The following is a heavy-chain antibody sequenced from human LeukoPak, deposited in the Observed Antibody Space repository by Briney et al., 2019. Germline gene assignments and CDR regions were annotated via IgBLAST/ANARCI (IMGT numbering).Heavy chain of an antibody. J-gene: IGHJ4*02. Sequence: GGSLRLSCAASGFTFSSYGMSWVRQAPGKGLEWVSGVSGSGGYTYYADSVKGRFTISRDNSKNTLYLQMNSLRAEDTAVYYCAREIKRSYGSGSYGYWGQGTLVTVSS. D-gene: IGHD3-10*01. CDR1: GFTFSSYG. CDR2: VSGSGGYT. V-gene: IGHV3-23*01. CDR3: AREIKRSYGSGSYGY.